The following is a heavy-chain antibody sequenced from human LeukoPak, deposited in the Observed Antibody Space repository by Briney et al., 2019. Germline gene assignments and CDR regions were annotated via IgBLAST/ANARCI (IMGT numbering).Heavy chain of an antibody. CDR1: GYTFTGYY. D-gene: IGHD2-15*01. V-gene: IGHV1-2*02. CDR2: INPNSGDT. J-gene: IGHJ5*02. CDR3: ARDRVGYCSGGSCYPNWSDP. Sequence: GASVKVSCKASGYTFTGYYMHWVRQAPGQGLEWMGWINPNSGDTNYAQKFQGRVTMTRDTSISTAYMELSRLRSDDTAVYYCARDRVGYCSGGSCYPNWSDPWGQGTLVTVSS.